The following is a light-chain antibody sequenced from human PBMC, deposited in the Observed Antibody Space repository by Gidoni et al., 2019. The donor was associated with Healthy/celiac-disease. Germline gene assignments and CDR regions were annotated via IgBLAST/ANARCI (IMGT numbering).Light chain of an antibody. Sequence: DPFSITCRASQSISSYLNWYQQKPGKAPKLLIYAASSLQSGVPSRFSGSGSGTDFTLTISSLEPENFATYYCQQGYSTLWTFGQGTKVEIK. CDR3: QQGYSTLWT. V-gene: IGKV1-39*01. CDR2: AAS. J-gene: IGKJ1*01. CDR1: QSISSY.